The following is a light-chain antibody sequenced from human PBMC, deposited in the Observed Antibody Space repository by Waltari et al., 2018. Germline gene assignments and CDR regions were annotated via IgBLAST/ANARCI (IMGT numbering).Light chain of an antibody. CDR2: DNN. CDR1: SSNIGNND. Sequence: QSVLTQPPSVSAAPGPKVTISCSGSSSNIGNNDVSWYQHLPGTAPKLRIYDNNKRPSGIPDRFSASKSGASATLGITGLQTGDEADYYCASWDSSLTTVIFGGGTKLTVL. J-gene: IGLJ2*01. V-gene: IGLV1-51*01. CDR3: ASWDSSLTTVI.